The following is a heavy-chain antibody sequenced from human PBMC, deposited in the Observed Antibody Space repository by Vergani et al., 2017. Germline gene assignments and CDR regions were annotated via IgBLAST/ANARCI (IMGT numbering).Heavy chain of an antibody. CDR2: IRYDGSNT. D-gene: IGHD3-10*01. V-gene: IGHV3-30*02. Sequence: QVQLVESGGGVVQPGGSLRLSCIASGFTFRIYGMHWVRQAPGKGLEWVAFIRYDGSNTYFADSVMGLFTISRDNSKNTLYLQMNSLRAEDTAVYYCANAGSGQERYWGQGTLVTVSS. J-gene: IGHJ4*02. CDR3: ANAGSGQERY. CDR1: GFTFRIYG.